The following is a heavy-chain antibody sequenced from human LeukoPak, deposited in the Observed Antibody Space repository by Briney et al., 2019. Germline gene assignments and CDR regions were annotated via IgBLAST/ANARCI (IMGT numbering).Heavy chain of an antibody. CDR2: IYPTDSTT. V-gene: IGHV5-51*01. Sequence: GESLKISCKTSGYPFISYWIGWVRQMPGKGLEFMGIIYPTDSTTRYSPSFQGQVTFSVDKSVNTAYLQWTSLKASDSAIYFCARHMPHDGSYSDYWGQGTLVTVSS. J-gene: IGHJ4*02. CDR1: GYPFISYW. D-gene: IGHD2-15*01. CDR3: ARHMPHDGSYSDY.